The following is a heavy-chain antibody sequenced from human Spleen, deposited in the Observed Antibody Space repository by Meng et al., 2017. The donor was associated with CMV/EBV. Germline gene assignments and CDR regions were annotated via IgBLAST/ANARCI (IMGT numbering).Heavy chain of an antibody. V-gene: IGHV1-2*02. CDR1: GYTFTGYY. J-gene: IGHJ5*02. CDR3: AKRAGYTSSWYEFDP. Sequence: ASVKVSCKASGYTFTGYYMHWVRQAPGQGLEWMGWINSNNGGTNYARKFQGRVTMTRDTSINTVYMEMTSLRSDDTAVYYCAKRAGYTSSWYEFDPWGQGTLVTVSS. D-gene: IGHD6-13*01. CDR2: INSNNGGT.